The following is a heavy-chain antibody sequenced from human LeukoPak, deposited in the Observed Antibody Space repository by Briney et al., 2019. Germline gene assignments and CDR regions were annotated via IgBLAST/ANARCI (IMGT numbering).Heavy chain of an antibody. V-gene: IGHV3-33*01. J-gene: IGHJ4*02. CDR2: IWYDGSNK. CDR3: ARDRAWNYFDY. D-gene: IGHD3-3*01. Sequence: GGSLRLSCAASGFTFSNYGMHWVRQAPGKGLEWVAVIWYDGSNKYYADSVKGRFTISRDNSKNTLYLQMDSLRAEDTAVYYCARDRAWNYFDYWGQGTLVTVSS. CDR1: GFTFSNYG.